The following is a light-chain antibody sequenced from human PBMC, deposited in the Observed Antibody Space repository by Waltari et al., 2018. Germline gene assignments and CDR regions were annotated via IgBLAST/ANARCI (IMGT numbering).Light chain of an antibody. CDR3: SSYSDSTTHDVV. CDR2: DVT. J-gene: IGLJ2*01. V-gene: IGLV2-14*03. Sequence: QSALTQPASVSGSPGQSISISCLGTSIDIGGFNYVSWYQQMPGRAPKLMIYDVTSRPAGVSDRFSGSKSGNTASRTISGLQAEDEADYYCSSYSDSTTHDVVFGGGTQLTVL. CDR1: SIDIGGFNY.